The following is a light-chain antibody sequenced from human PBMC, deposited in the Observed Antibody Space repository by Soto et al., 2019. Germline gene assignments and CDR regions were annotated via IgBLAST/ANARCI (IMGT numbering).Light chain of an antibody. CDR3: QSADITATYRV. CDR2: EDN. Sequence: QSALTQPASVSGSPGQSITISCTGTSSDVGSYNLVSWYQHHPGKAPKFVIYEDNKRPSGISDRFSGSKSGNTASLTISGLQAEDEADYYCQSADITATYRVFGGGTKLTVL. CDR1: SSDVGSYNL. J-gene: IGLJ3*02. V-gene: IGLV2-23*01.